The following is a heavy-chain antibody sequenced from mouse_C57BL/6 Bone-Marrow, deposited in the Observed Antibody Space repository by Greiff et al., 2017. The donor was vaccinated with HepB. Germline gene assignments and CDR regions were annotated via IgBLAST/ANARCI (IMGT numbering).Heavy chain of an antibody. CDR2: IWRGGST. Sequence: QVHVKQSGPGLVQPSQSLSITCTVSGFSLTSYGVHWVRQSPGKGLEWLGVIWRGGSTDYNAAFMSRLSITKDNSKSQVFFKMNSLQADDTAIYYCAKKGDYYGPSYWYFDVWGTGTTVTVSS. J-gene: IGHJ1*03. CDR1: GFSLTSYG. V-gene: IGHV2-5*01. CDR3: AKKGDYYGPSYWYFDV. D-gene: IGHD1-2*01.